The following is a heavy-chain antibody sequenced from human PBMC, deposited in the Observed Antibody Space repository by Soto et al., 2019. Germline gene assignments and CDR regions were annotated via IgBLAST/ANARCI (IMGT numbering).Heavy chain of an antibody. CDR1: GFTFSSYS. CDR2: ISSSSSYI. J-gene: IGHJ6*03. Sequence: GGSLRLSCAASGFTFSSYSMNWVRQAPGKGLEWVSSISSSSSYIYYADSVKGRFTISRDNAKNSLYLQMNSLRAEDTAVYYCARQGGYYYYYYMDVWGKGTTVTVSS. V-gene: IGHV3-21*01. CDR3: ARQGGYYYYYYMDV.